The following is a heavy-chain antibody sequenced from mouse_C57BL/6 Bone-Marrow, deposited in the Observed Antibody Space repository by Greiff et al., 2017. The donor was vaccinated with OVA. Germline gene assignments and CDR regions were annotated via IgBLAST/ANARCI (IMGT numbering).Heavy chain of an antibody. CDR2: IYPGSGNT. Sequence: VQLQQSGPELVKPGASVKISCKASGYSFTSYYIHWVQQRPGQGLEWIGWIYPGSGNTKYTEKFKGQATLTADTSSSTAYMQLSRLTSEDSAVYYCARGGGWLLRSWFAYWGQGTLVTVSA. J-gene: IGHJ3*01. CDR3: ARGGGWLLRSWFAY. V-gene: IGHV1-66*01. CDR1: GYSFTSYY. D-gene: IGHD2-3*01.